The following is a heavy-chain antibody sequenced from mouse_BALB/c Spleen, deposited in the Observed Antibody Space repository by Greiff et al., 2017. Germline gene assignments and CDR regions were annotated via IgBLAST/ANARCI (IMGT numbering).Heavy chain of an antibody. J-gene: IGHJ4*01. Sequence: QVQLKESGPGLVAPSQSLSITCTVSGFSLTSYGVHWVRQPPGKGLEWLGVIWAGGSTNYNSALMSRLSISKDKSKSQVFLKMNSLQTDDTAMYYYARDRATCAMDYWGQGTSVTVSS. CDR2: IWAGGST. V-gene: IGHV2-9*02. D-gene: IGHD3-1*01. CDR3: ARDRATCAMDY. CDR1: GFSLTSYG.